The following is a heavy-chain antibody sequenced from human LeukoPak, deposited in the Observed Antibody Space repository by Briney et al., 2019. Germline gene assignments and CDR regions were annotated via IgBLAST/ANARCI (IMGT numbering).Heavy chain of an antibody. CDR3: AKDVSVGDYYDSSGWDY. D-gene: IGHD3-22*01. J-gene: IGHJ4*02. V-gene: IGHV3-9*01. CDR2: ISWNSGSI. CDR1: GFTFDDYA. Sequence: PGGSLRLSCAASGFTFDDYAMHWVRQAPGKGLERVSGISWNSGSIGYADSVKGRFTISRDNAKNSLYLQMNSLRAEDTALYYCAKDVSVGDYYDSSGWDYWGQGTLVTVSS.